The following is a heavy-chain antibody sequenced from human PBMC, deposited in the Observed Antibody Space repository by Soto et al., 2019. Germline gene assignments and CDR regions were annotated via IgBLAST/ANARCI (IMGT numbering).Heavy chain of an antibody. V-gene: IGHV3-33*01. D-gene: IGHD2-2*01. J-gene: IGHJ5*02. CDR3: ARDLEVVVVPAAISLGWFDP. CDR2: IWYDGSNK. CDR1: GFTFSSYG. Sequence: QVQLVESGGGVVQPGRSLRFSCAASGFTFSSYGMHWVRQAPGKGLEWVAVIWYDGSNKYYADSVKGRFTISRDNSKNTLYLQMNSLRAEDTAVYYCARDLEVVVVPAAISLGWFDPWGQGTLVTVSS.